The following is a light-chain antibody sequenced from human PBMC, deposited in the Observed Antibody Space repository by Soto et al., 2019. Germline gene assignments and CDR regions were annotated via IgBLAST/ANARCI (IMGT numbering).Light chain of an antibody. CDR2: EVS. CDR1: SSDVGGYNY. CDR3: NSYAGSNNWV. V-gene: IGLV2-8*01. J-gene: IGLJ3*02. Sequence: QSALTQPASVSGSPGQSITISCTGTSSDVGGYNYFSWYQQHPGKAPKLMIYEVSKRPSGVPDRFSGSKSGNTASLTVSGLKAEDEEDYYCNSYAGSNNWVFGGGTKLTVL.